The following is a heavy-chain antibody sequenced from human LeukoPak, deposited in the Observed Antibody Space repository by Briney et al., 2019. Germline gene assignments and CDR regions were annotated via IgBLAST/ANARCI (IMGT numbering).Heavy chain of an antibody. D-gene: IGHD3-10*01. CDR1: GGSISSNDAA. V-gene: IGHV6-1*01. J-gene: IGHJ5*01. CDR3: AREVAVIRGIRNWFDS. Sequence: SQTLSLTCVISGGSISSNDAAWSWIRHPPSRGLEWLRRTLYRTKLWADSATSVSSRLTINRDTSKNQFSLHLGSVTPEDTAVYYCAREVAVIRGIRNWFDSWGPGILVTVSA. CDR2: TLYRTKLWA.